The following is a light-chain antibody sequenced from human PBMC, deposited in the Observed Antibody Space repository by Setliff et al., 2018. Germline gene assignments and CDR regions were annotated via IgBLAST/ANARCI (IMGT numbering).Light chain of an antibody. J-gene: IGLJ2*01. CDR3: AAWDDVLSAVV. V-gene: IGLV1-47*01. CDR1: SSNLGAGFS. Sequence: QSVLTQPPSVSGAPGQRVSISCTGSSSNLGAGFSVHWYQQFPGMAPKLLIYRNAQRPSGVPDRFSGSKSGASASLAITGLRSEDEADYYCAAWDDVLSAVVFGGGTKVTVL. CDR2: RNA.